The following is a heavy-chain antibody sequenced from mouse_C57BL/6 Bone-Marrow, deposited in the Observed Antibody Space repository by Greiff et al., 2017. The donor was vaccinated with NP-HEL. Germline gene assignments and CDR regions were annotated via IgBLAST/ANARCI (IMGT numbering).Heavy chain of an antibody. CDR2: IDPSDSYT. J-gene: IGHJ2*01. CDR1: GYTFTSYW. CDR3: ARELLYFDY. V-gene: IGHV1-59*01. Sequence: QVQLQQPGAELVRPGTSVKLSCKASGYTFTSYWMHWVKQRPGQGLEWIGLIDPSDSYTNYNQKFKGKATLTVDTSSSTAYMQLSSLTSEDSAVYYCARELLYFDYWGQGTTLTVSS. D-gene: IGHD1-3*01.